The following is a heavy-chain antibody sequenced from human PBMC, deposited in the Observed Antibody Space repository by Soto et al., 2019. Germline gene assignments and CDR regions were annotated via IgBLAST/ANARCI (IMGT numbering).Heavy chain of an antibody. V-gene: IGHV3-30-3*01. D-gene: IGHD6-19*01. CDR2: ISYDGSNK. CDR1: GFTFSSYA. J-gene: IGHJ4*02. CDR3: ARDRGRQWLVNSVDY. Sequence: GGSLRLSCAASGFTFSSYAMHWVRQAPGKGLEWVAVISYDGSNKYYADSVKGRFTISRDNSKNTLYLQMNSLRAEDTAVYYCARDRGRQWLVNSVDYWGQGTLVTVSS.